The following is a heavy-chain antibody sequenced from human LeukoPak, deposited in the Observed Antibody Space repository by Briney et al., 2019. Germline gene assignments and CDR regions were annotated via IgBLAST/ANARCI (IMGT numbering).Heavy chain of an antibody. V-gene: IGHV3-53*01. CDR2: IYSGGST. Sequence: GGSLRLSCAVSGFSVSGYWMTWVRQAPGKGLEWVSVIYSGGSTYYADSVKGRFTISRDNSKNTLYLQMNSLRAEDTAVYYCTHIAAAGTNFDYWGQGTLVTVSS. CDR1: GFSVSGYW. CDR3: THIAAAGTNFDY. J-gene: IGHJ4*02. D-gene: IGHD6-13*01.